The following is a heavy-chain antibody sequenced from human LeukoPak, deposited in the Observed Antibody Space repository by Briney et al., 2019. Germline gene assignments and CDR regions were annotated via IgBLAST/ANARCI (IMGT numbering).Heavy chain of an antibody. CDR1: GFTFSNAW. Sequence: GGSLRLSCAAFGFTFSNAWMSWVRQAPGKGLEWVGRIKSKTDGGTTDYAAPVKGRFTISRDDSKNTLYLQMNSLKTEDTAVYYCTTAYYDSSGYHPLGYWGQGTLVTVSS. V-gene: IGHV3-15*01. CDR2: IKSKTDGGTT. CDR3: TTAYYDSSGYHPLGY. D-gene: IGHD3-22*01. J-gene: IGHJ4*02.